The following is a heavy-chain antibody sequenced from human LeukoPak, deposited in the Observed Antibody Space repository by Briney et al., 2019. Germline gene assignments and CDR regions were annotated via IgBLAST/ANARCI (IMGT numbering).Heavy chain of an antibody. D-gene: IGHD1-26*01. CDR3: GKDWDWHVQF. CDR1: GYTFSRYG. J-gene: IGHJ4*02. CDR2: IGVFNGDR. V-gene: IGHV1-18*01. Sequence: ASVKVSCKTSGYTFSRYGFSWVRQAPGQGLEWIGWIGVFNGDRNYAKSVQGRITLTADTSTNTTYMELRSLTSDDTAVYFCGKDWDWHVQFWGQGTLITVSS.